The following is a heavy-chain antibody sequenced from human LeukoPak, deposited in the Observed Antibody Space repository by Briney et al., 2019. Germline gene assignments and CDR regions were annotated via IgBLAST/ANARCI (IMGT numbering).Heavy chain of an antibody. D-gene: IGHD3-10*01. Sequence: SVKVSCKASGGTFSGYAVSWVRQAPGQGLEWMGRIIPILGIANYAQKFQGRVTITADKSTSTAYMELSSLRSEDTAVYYCAIGTSYYYGSGSLPYYYYGMDVWGQGTTVTVSS. CDR3: AIGTSYYYGSGSLPYYYYGMDV. CDR1: GGTFSGYA. J-gene: IGHJ6*02. V-gene: IGHV1-69*04. CDR2: IIPILGIA.